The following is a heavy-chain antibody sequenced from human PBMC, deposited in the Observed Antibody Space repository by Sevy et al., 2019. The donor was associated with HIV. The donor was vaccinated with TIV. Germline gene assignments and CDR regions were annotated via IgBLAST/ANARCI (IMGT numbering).Heavy chain of an antibody. CDR3: AREGCTRPHDY. CDR1: GFAFYDYS. Sequence: GGSLRLSCAASGFAFYDYSMSWIRQAPGKGLEWVATLSFCCGKINYADSVKGRFTISRDNSKNSFYLQMDNLRVEDMALYYCAREGCTRPHDYWGQGTRVTVSS. CDR2: LSFCCGKI. V-gene: IGHV3-23*01. J-gene: IGHJ4*02. D-gene: IGHD2-8*01.